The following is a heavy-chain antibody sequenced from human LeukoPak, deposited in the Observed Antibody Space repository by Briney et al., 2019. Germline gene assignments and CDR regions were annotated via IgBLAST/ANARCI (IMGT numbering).Heavy chain of an antibody. J-gene: IGHJ3*02. V-gene: IGHV4-34*01. D-gene: IGHD1-26*01. CDR2: INHSGST. Sequence: SETLSLTCAVYGGSFSGYYWSWIRQPPGKGLEWIGEINHSGSTNYNPSLKSRVTISVDTSKNQFSLKLSSVTAADTAVYYCASASGSYSNDAFDIWGQGTMVTVSS. CDR3: ASASGSYSNDAFDI. CDR1: GGSFSGYY.